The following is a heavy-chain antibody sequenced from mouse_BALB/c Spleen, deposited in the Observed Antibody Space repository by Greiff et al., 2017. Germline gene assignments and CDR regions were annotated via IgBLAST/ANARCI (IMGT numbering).Heavy chain of an antibody. CDR2: IYPSDSYT. V-gene: IGHV1-69*02. D-gene: IGHD1-1*01. Sequence: QVQLQQPGAELVRPGASVKLSCKASGYTFTSYWINWVKQRPGQGLEWIGNIYPSDSYTNYNQKFKDKATLTVDKSSSTAYMQLSSPTSEDSAVYYCTRYYGSSSGYAMDYWGQGTSVTVSS. CDR3: TRYYGSSSGYAMDY. CDR1: GYTFTSYW. J-gene: IGHJ4*01.